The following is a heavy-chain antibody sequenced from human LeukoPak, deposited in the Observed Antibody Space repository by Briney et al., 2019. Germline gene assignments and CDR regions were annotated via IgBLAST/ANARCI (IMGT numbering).Heavy chain of an antibody. V-gene: IGHV4-59*01. D-gene: IGHD3-22*01. Sequence: SETLSLTCTVSGGSISSYYWSWIRQPPGKGLEWIGYIYYSGSTNYNPSLKSRVTISVDTSKNQFSLKLSSVTAADTAVYYCARVGVGAQYYYDSSGYPLGYWGQGTLVTVSS. CDR3: ARVGVGAQYYYDSSGYPLGY. CDR1: GGSISSYY. CDR2: IYYSGST. J-gene: IGHJ4*02.